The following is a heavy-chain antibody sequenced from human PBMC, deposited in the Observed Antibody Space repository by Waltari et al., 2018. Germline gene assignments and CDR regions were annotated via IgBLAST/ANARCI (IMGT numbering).Heavy chain of an antibody. CDR2: ISGSGGST. CDR1: GFTFSSYA. J-gene: IGHJ4*02. D-gene: IGHD3-3*01. CDR3: ARPADFWSGYSDY. Sequence: EVQLLESGGGLVQPGGSLRLSCAASGFTFSSYAMSWVRQAPGKGLEWVSAISGSGGSTYYADSVKGRLTIARDNSKNTLYLQMNSLRAEDTAVYYCARPADFWSGYSDYWGQGTLVTVSS. V-gene: IGHV3-23*01.